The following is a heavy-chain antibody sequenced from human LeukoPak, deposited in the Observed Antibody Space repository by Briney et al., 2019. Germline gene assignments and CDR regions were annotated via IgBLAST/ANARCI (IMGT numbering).Heavy chain of an antibody. CDR2: SSVSGGAT. V-gene: IGHV3-23*01. J-gene: IGHJ4*02. CDR3: AKGGWLKY. D-gene: IGHD6-19*01. Sequence: GGSLRVSCVASGFSSSINDMSWVRQAPGRGLEWVSASSVSGGATYYADSVKGRFTISRDNSKNTLYLQMNSLRAEDTAVYYCAKGGWLKYWGQGILVTVSS. CDR1: GFSSSIND.